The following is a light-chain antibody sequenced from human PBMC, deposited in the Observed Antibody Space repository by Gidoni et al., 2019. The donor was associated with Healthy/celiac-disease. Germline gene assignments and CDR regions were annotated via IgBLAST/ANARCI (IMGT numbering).Light chain of an antibody. CDR2: DAS. CDR1: QRVSTY. Sequence: EILLTQSSATLSLSPGERATLSCRASQRVSTYLAWYQQKPGHAPRLLIYDASNRATGIPARFSGSGSGTDFTRTISSLEPEDFAVYYCQQRSNWPPTWTFGQGTKVEIK. CDR3: QQRSNWPPTWT. V-gene: IGKV3-11*01. J-gene: IGKJ1*01.